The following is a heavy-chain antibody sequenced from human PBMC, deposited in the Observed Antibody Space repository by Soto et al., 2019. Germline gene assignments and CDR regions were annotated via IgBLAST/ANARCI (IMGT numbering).Heavy chain of an antibody. J-gene: IGHJ6*02. D-gene: IGHD3-22*01. Sequence: QVQLVQSGAEVKKPGASVKVSCKASGYTFTSYGISWVRQAPGQGLEWMGWISAYNGNTNYAQKLQGRVTMTTDTSXSXXYMELRSLRSDDTAVYYCARGEYYYDSSGRIFGDVWGQGTTVTVSS. CDR1: GYTFTSYG. V-gene: IGHV1-18*01. CDR3: ARGEYYYDSSGRIFGDV. CDR2: ISAYNGNT.